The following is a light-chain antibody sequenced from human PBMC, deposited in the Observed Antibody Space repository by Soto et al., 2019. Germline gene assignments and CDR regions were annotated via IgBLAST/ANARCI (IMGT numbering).Light chain of an antibody. J-gene: IGKJ1*01. CDR2: KAS. Sequence: DIQMIQSPSTLSASVGDRVSITCRATQSIDIWLAWYQQKPGKAPKVLIYKASILESGVPSRFSGSGSGTEFTLTISSLQPEDFATYYCQQYKSYSRTFGQGTKVAIK. CDR1: QSIDIW. V-gene: IGKV1-5*03. CDR3: QQYKSYSRT.